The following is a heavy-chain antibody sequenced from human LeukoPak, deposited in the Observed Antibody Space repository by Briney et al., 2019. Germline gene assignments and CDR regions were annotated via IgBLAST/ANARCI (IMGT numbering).Heavy chain of an antibody. CDR2: NIPIFGTA. CDR3: ARPYRVITIFGVVTYNWFDP. D-gene: IGHD3-3*01. CDR1: GGTFSSYA. J-gene: IGHJ5*02. V-gene: IGHV1-69*13. Sequence: ASVKVSCKASGGTFSSYAISWVRQAPGQGLEWMGGNIPIFGTANYAQKFQGRVTITADESTSTAYMELCSLRSEDTAVYYCARPYRVITIFGVVTYNWFDPWGQGTLVTVSS.